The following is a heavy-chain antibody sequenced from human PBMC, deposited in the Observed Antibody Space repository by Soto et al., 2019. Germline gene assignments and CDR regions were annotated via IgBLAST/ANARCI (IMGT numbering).Heavy chain of an antibody. CDR1: GFTFSSYA. J-gene: IGHJ5*02. CDR3: AKDRGYDFWSGTNWFDP. D-gene: IGHD3-3*01. Sequence: EVQLLESGGGLVQPGGSLRLSCAASGFTFSSYAMNWVRQAPGKGLDWISAVSGSGDSTYYADSVKGRFTISRDNSRNTLYLQMNSLRAEDTAVYYCAKDRGYDFWSGTNWFDPWGQGTLVTVSS. V-gene: IGHV3-23*01. CDR2: VSGSGDST.